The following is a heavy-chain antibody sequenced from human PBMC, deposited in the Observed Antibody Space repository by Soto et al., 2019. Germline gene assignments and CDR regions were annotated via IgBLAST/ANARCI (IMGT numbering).Heavy chain of an antibody. CDR2: ISGTGDRT. J-gene: IGHJ3*01. CDR3: AKASTYDNNEYHRDGFDV. D-gene: IGHD3-22*01. CDR1: GFTFNSHA. V-gene: IGHV3-23*01. Sequence: GGSLRLSCAASGFTFNSHAMGWVREAPGKGLYWVASISGTGDRTQYADSVKGRFTISRDNSKDTLYLQMNSLSGEDTAVYYCAKASTYDNNEYHRDGFDVWGPGTAVTVSS.